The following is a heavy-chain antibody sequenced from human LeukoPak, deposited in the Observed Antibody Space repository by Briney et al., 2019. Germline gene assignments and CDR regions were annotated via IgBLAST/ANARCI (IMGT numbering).Heavy chain of an antibody. CDR1: GFTFSTYA. CDR2: VYYDGSNR. V-gene: IGHV3-30*02. D-gene: IGHD1-7*01. J-gene: IGHJ4*02. CDR3: AKDNNWDSYYFDY. Sequence: GGSLRLSCAASGFTFSTYAMHWVRQPPGKGLEWVALVYYDGSNRYYGDFVKGRFTISRDNAKNSLYLQMNSLRAEDTALYYCAKDNNWDSYYFDYWGQGTLVTVSS.